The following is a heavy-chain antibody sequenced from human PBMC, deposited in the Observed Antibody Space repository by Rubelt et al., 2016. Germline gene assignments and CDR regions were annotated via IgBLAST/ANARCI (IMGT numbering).Heavy chain of an antibody. CDR3: ARAHDFGDYGWNDAFDI. CDR2: ISSSSDYI. V-gene: IGHV3-21*01. Sequence: GLDWVSSISSSSDYIYYADSVKGRFTISRDNVKNSLYLQMNSLRAEDTAVYYCARAHDFGDYGWNDAFDIWGQGTMVTVSS. J-gene: IGHJ3*02. D-gene: IGHD4-17*01.